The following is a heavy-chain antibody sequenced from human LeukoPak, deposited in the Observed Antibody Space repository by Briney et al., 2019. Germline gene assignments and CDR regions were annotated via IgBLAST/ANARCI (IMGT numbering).Heavy chain of an antibody. V-gene: IGHV1-2*02. CDR3: ARDTGYGDYVGDY. D-gene: IGHD4-17*01. CDR2: INPNSGGT. CDR1: GYSFINYY. Sequence: ASLKVSCKTSGYSFINYYMHWVRQAPGQGLEWMGWINPNSGGTNYAQKFQGRLTMTTDTSTSTAYMELRSLRSDDTAVYYCARDTGYGDYVGDYWGQGTLVTVSS. J-gene: IGHJ4*02.